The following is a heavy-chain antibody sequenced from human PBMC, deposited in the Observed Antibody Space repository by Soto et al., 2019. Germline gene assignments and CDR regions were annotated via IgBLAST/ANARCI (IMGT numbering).Heavy chain of an antibody. D-gene: IGHD3-10*01. CDR3: ARDRAAYYYGSGPFDP. Sequence: QVQLVESGGGVVQPGRSLRLSCAASGFTFSSYAMHWVRQAPGKGLEWVAVISYDGSNKYYADSVKGRFTISRDNSKNTLYLQMNSLRAEDTAVYYCARDRAAYYYGSGPFDPWGQGTLVNVSS. CDR1: GFTFSSYA. V-gene: IGHV3-30-3*01. CDR2: ISYDGSNK. J-gene: IGHJ5*02.